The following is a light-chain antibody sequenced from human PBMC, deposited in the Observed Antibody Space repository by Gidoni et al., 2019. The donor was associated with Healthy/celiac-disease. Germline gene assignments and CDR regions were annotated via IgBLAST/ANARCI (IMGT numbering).Light chain of an antibody. J-gene: IGKJ2*01. Sequence: EIVLTQSPGTLSLSPGERATHSCRASQSVSSIYLAWYQQKPGQAPRLLIYGASSRATGIPDRFSGSGSGTDFTLTISRLEPEDFAVYYCQQYGSSPHTFGQXTKLEIK. V-gene: IGKV3-20*01. CDR2: GAS. CDR1: QSVSSIY. CDR3: QQYGSSPHT.